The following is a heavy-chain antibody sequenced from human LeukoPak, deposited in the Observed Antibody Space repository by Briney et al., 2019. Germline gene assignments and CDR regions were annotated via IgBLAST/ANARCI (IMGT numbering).Heavy chain of an antibody. CDR2: ISAYNGNT. J-gene: IGHJ4*02. V-gene: IGHV1-18*01. CDR3: ARDQTYPKGDFDY. Sequence: RASVKVSCKASGYTFTSYGISWVRQAPGQGLEWMGWISAYNGNTNYAQKLQGRVTMTTDTSTSTACMELRSLRSDDTAVYYCARDQTYPKGDFDYWGQGTLVTVSS. CDR1: GYTFTSYG.